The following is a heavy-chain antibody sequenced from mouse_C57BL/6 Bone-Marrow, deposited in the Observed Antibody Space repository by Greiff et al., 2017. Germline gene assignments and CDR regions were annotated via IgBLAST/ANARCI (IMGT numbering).Heavy chain of an antibody. CDR1: GFTFSSYA. Sequence: EVKVVESGGGLVKPGGSLKLSCAASGFTFSSYAMSWVRQTPEKRLEWVATISDGGSYTYYPDNVKGRFTISRDNAKNNLYLQMSHLKSEDTAMYDCARVPPFGPYARDYWGQGTSVTVSS. CDR2: ISDGGSYT. V-gene: IGHV5-4*03. J-gene: IGHJ4*01. CDR3: ARVPPFGPYARDY.